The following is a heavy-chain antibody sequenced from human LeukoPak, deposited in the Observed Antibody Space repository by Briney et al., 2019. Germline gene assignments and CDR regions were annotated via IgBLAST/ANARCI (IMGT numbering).Heavy chain of an antibody. J-gene: IGHJ4*02. CDR3: AKGEVPAGRGYYFDY. V-gene: IGHV3-23*01. CDR2: ISGSGGTT. D-gene: IGHD2-2*01. CDR1: GLTFSSYA. Sequence: PGGSLRLSCAASGLTFSSYAMGWVRQAPGKGLEWVSGISGSGGTTYYADSVKGRFTISRDNSKNTLYLQMNSLRAEDTAVYYCAKGEVPAGRGYYFDYWGQGTLVTVSP.